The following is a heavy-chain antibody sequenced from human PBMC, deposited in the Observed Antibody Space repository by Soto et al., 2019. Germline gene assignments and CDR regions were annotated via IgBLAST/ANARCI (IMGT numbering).Heavy chain of an antibody. CDR2: IYRTGST. CDR1: GGSFTSNNW. V-gene: IGHV4-4*02. CDR3: ASRDPGTSVDY. Sequence: SETLSLTCAVSGGSFTSNNWWTWVRQPPGQGLEWIGEIYRTGSTNYNPSLKSRVTISLDKSENQLSLKVTSLTAADTAVYYCASRDPGTSVDYWGQGTLVTVSS. D-gene: IGHD1-7*01. J-gene: IGHJ4*02.